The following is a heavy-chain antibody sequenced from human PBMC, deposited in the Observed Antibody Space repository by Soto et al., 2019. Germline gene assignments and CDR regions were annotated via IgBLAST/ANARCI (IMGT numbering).Heavy chain of an antibody. V-gene: IGHV1-69*13. D-gene: IGHD5-12*01. Sequence: SAKVPGNASGGTFSSYAISWVRHAPGQGLEWMGGIIPIFGTANYAQKLQGRVTITADESTSTEYMELSGLRSEDTAVYYCARRRDGYNYYYYYYGMDVWGPGTKVTSP. CDR3: ARRRDGYNYYYYYYGMDV. CDR2: IIPIFGTA. J-gene: IGHJ6*02. CDR1: GGTFSSYA.